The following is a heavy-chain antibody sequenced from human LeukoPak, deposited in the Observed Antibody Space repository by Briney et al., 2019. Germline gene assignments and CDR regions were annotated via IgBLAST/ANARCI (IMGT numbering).Heavy chain of an antibody. V-gene: IGHV3-7*01. CDR1: GFTFSSYW. Sequence: GGSLRLSCAASGFTFSSYWMSWVRQAPGKGLEWVANIKQDGSEKYYVDSVKGRFTISRDNAKNSLYLQMNSPRAEDTAVYYCARDRRYCSSTSCYRNNNFDYWGQGTLVTVSS. D-gene: IGHD2-2*01. CDR2: IKQDGSEK. J-gene: IGHJ4*02. CDR3: ARDRRYCSSTSCYRNNNFDY.